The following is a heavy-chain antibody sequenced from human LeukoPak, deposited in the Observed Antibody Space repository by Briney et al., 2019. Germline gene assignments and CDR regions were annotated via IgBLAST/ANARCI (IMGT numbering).Heavy chain of an antibody. V-gene: IGHV3-23*01. CDR1: GFTFSSYA. J-gene: IGHJ5*02. CDR2: ISGSGGST. D-gene: IGHD2-2*02. CDR3: AKDSCSSTSCYISGFFDP. Sequence: GGSLRLSCAASGFTFSSYAMSWVRQAPGKGLEWVSAISGSGGSTYYADSVKGRFTISRDNSKNTLYLQMNSLRAEDTAVYYCAKDSCSSTSCYISGFFDPWGQGTLDTVSS.